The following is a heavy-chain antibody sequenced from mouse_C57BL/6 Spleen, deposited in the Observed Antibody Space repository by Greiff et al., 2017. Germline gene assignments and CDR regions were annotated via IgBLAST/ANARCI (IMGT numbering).Heavy chain of an antibody. J-gene: IGHJ2*01. V-gene: IGHV14-2*01. Sequence: VQLQQSGAELVKPGASVKLSCTASGFNIKDYYMNWVKQRTEQGLEWIGRIDPDAGETKYAPKFQGKATITADQSSNTAYLQLSSLTSEDTAVYYCARSDYSNPLDYWGQGTTLTVSS. CDR2: IDPDAGET. D-gene: IGHD2-5*01. CDR3: ARSDYSNPLDY. CDR1: GFNIKDYY.